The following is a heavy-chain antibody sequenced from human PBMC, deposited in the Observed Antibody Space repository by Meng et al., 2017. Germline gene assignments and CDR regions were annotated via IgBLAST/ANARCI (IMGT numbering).Heavy chain of an antibody. CDR3: ARDLGYNDY. CDR1: GGTFSSYA. V-gene: IGHV1-2*06. CDR2: INPNSGGT. J-gene: IGHJ4*02. D-gene: IGHD1-14*01. Sequence: QVQLVQSGAEVKKPGSSVKVSCKASGGTFSSYAISWVRQAPGQGLEWMGRINPNSGGTNYAQKFQGRVTMTRDTSISTAYMELSRLRSDDTAAYYCARDLGYNDYWGQGTLVTVSS.